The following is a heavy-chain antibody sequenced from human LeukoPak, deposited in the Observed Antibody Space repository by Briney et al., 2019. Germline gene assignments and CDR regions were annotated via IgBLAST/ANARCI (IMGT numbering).Heavy chain of an antibody. CDR1: GGSISSSSYY. Sequence: PSETLSLTCTASGGSISSSSYYWSWIRQPAGKGLEWIGRIYTSGSTTYNPSLKSRVTISVDTSKNQFSLILSSVTATDTALYYCARGVTAAGHFDYWGQGTLVTVSS. V-gene: IGHV4-61*02. CDR3: ARGVTAAGHFDY. J-gene: IGHJ4*02. D-gene: IGHD6-13*01. CDR2: IYTSGST.